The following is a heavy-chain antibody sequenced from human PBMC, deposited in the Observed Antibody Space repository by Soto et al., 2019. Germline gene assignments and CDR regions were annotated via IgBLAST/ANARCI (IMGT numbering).Heavy chain of an antibody. Sequence: GSLRLSCSASGFAFSSFDMHWVRQAPGKGLEYFSAINSNGGITYYADSVNGRFTISRDNSKNTLYLQMSSLRIEDTAVYYCTMDTPMVPYGLDVWGQGTTVTVSS. CDR3: TMDTPMVPYGLDV. D-gene: IGHD5-18*01. V-gene: IGHV3-64D*06. CDR1: GFAFSSFD. J-gene: IGHJ6*02. CDR2: INSNGGIT.